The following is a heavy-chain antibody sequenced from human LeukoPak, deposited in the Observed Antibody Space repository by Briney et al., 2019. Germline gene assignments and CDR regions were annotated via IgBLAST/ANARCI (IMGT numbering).Heavy chain of an antibody. CDR3: ATVGTTRVYYFDY. D-gene: IGHD2-21*02. Sequence: GGSLRLSCAASGFTFSSSAMSWVRQVPGKGLEWVSVIYSGGSTFYADSVKGRFTISRDSSKNTLYLQMNSLRADDTAVYYCATVGTTRVYYFDYWGQGTLVTVSS. V-gene: IGHV3-53*01. J-gene: IGHJ4*02. CDR2: IYSGGST. CDR1: GFTFSSSA.